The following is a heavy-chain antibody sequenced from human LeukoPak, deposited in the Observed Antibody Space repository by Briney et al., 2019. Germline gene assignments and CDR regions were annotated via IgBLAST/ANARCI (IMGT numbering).Heavy chain of an antibody. Sequence: GESLKISCKGSGHSFDNYWITWLRQMPGKGLEWMGKIDLSDSYTNYSPSFQGHVTISADKSISTAYLQWSSLKASDSAMYYCARHYYGSGSYSHFDYWGQGTLVTVSS. CDR2: IDLSDSYT. V-gene: IGHV5-10-1*01. CDR3: ARHYYGSGSYSHFDY. CDR1: GHSFDNYW. J-gene: IGHJ4*02. D-gene: IGHD3-10*01.